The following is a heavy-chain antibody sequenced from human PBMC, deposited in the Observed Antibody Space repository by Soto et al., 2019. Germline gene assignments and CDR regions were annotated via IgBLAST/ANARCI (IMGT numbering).Heavy chain of an antibody. Sequence: GESLKISCRGSGYSFSSYWIAWVRQMPGKGLEWMGIIYPGDSDTRYSPSFQGQVTISADKSVSTAYLQWSSLKASDTAMYYCARRSSSSVTTPYGMDVWGQGTSVTVS. D-gene: IGHD1-1*01. CDR2: IYPGDSDT. V-gene: IGHV5-51*01. CDR1: GYSFSSYW. CDR3: ARRSSSSVTTPYGMDV. J-gene: IGHJ6*02.